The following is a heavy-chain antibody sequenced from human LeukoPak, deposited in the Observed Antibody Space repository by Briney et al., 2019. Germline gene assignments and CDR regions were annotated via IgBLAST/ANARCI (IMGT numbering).Heavy chain of an antibody. CDR2: ISGSGGST. D-gene: IGHD6-25*01. CDR1: GFTFSGYT. CDR3: AKDAAFYFDY. V-gene: IGHV3-23*01. J-gene: IGHJ4*02. Sequence: GSLRLSCAVSGFTFSGYTMSWVRQAPGKGLRWVSAISGSGGSTFYADSVKGRFTISRDNSKNTLYLQMNSLRAEDTAVYYCAKDAAFYFDYWGQGILVTVSS.